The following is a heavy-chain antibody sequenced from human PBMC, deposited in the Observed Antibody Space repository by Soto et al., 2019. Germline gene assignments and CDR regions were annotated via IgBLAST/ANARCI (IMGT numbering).Heavy chain of an antibody. Sequence: EVQLVASGGGLVKPGGSLRLSCAASGFTFSNAWMSWVRQAPGKGLEWVGRIKSKTDGGTTDYAAPVKGRFTISRDDSKNTLYLQMNSLKTEDTAVYYCTTDRDDYGDYEYYYYYYMDVWGKGTTDTVSS. CDR1: GFTFSNAW. CDR3: TTDRDDYGDYEYYYYYYMDV. CDR2: IKSKTDGGTT. D-gene: IGHD4-17*01. V-gene: IGHV3-15*01. J-gene: IGHJ6*03.